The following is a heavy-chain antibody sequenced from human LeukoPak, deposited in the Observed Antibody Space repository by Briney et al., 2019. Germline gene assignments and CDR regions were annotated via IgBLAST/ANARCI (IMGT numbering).Heavy chain of an antibody. CDR1: GFTLSPYW. CDR3: ARLVPFYGLGVI. D-gene: IGHD3-10*01. J-gene: IGHJ3*02. V-gene: IGHV3-7*01. Sequence: GGSLRLSCVASGFTLSPYWMSWVRQAPGKGLDWVATISDDGSEKRYVDSVKGRFSVSRDDAKNSLYLEMNSLRAEDTAVYHCARLVPFYGLGVIWGQGQMVTVSS. CDR2: ISDDGSEK.